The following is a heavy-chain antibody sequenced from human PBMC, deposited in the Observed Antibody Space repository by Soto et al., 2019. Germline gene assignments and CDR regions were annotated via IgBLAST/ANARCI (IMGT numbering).Heavy chain of an antibody. D-gene: IGHD6-6*01. CDR3: ARSRGGQLVLDY. CDR1: GGSISSGGYY. V-gene: IGHV4-31*03. J-gene: IGHJ4*02. CDR2: IYYSGST. Sequence: PSETLSLTCTVSGGSISSGGYYWSWIRQHPGKGLEWIGYIYYSGSTYYNPSLKSRVTISVDTSKNQFSLKLSSVTAADTAVYYCARSRGGQLVLDYWGKGTLVTVSS.